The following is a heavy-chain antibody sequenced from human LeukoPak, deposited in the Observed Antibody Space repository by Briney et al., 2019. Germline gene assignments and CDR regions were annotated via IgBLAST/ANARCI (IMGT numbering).Heavy chain of an antibody. Sequence: ASVKVSCKASGYTFTGYYMHWVRQAPGQGLEWMGWINPNSGGTNYAQKFQGRVTMTRDTSISTAYMEPSRLRSDDTAVYYCARVPHYYDSSGQIDYWGQGTLVTVSS. CDR2: INPNSGGT. D-gene: IGHD3-22*01. CDR1: GYTFTGYY. J-gene: IGHJ4*02. V-gene: IGHV1-2*02. CDR3: ARVPHYYDSSGQIDY.